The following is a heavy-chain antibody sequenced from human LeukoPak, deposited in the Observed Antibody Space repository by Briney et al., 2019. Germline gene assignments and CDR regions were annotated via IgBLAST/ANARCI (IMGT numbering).Heavy chain of an antibody. J-gene: IGHJ5*02. V-gene: IGHV1-18*04. CDR1: GYTFTGYY. CDR3: ARGNWFDP. CDR2: ISAYNGNT. Sequence: GASVKVSCKASGYTFTGYYMHWARQAPGQGLEWMGWISAYNGNTNYAQKLQGRVTMTTDTSTSTAYMELRSLRSDDTAVYYCARGNWFDPWGQGTLVTVSS.